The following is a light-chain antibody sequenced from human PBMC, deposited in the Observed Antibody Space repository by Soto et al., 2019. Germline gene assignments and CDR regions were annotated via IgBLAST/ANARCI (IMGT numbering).Light chain of an antibody. Sequence: EIVMTQSPATLSASPGERATLSCRASQSVSNNLAWYQQKPGQAPRLLIYGASTRATGIPARFSGSGSGTEFTLTISSLQSEDVAVYYCQQYNNWPLTFGGGTKVEIK. CDR2: GAS. CDR3: QQYNNWPLT. CDR1: QSVSNN. J-gene: IGKJ4*01. V-gene: IGKV3-15*01.